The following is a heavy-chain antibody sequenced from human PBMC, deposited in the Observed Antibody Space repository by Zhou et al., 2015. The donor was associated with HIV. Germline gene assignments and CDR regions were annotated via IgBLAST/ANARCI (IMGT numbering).Heavy chain of an antibody. J-gene: IGHJ6*01. Sequence: QVQLVQSGAEVKKPGSSVKVSCKASGGTFSSYAISWVRQAPGQGLEWMGGIIPIFGTANYAQKFQGRVTITADESTSTAYMELSSLRSEDTAVYYCARVVVAPTGGYYYGMGRLGAKGPRSPSPQ. D-gene: IGHD2-15*01. CDR2: IIPIFGTA. CDR1: GGTFSSYA. V-gene: IGHV1-69*01. CDR3: ARVVVAPTGGYYYGMGR.